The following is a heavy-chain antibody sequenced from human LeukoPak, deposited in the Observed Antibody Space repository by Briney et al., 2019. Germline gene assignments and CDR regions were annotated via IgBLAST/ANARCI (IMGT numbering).Heavy chain of an antibody. V-gene: IGHV3-23*01. CDR1: GFTFDDYG. CDR2: ISGSGGST. Sequence: PGGSLRLSCAASGFTFDDYGMSWVRQAPGKGLEWVSAISGSGGSTYYADSVKGRFTISRDNSKNTLYLQMNSLRAEDTAVYYCAKDQDRLLAVGATDFDYWGQGTLVTVSS. J-gene: IGHJ4*02. CDR3: AKDQDRLLAVGATDFDY. D-gene: IGHD1-26*01.